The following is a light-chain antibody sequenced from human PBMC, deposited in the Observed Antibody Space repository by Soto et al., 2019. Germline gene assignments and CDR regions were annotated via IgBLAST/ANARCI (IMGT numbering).Light chain of an antibody. CDR3: QQYNNWPGT. V-gene: IGKV3-15*01. J-gene: IGKJ1*01. CDR1: QSVSSN. Sequence: EIVMMQSPATLSVSPGERATLSCRASQSVSSNLAWYQQKPGQAPRLLIYGASTRATGIPARFSGSGSGTEFTLTISSLQSEDFAVYYCQQYNNWPGTFGQGTKV. CDR2: GAS.